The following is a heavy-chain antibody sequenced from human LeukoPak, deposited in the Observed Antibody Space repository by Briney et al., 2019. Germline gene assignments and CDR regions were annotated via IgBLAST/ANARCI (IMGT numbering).Heavy chain of an antibody. J-gene: IGHJ4*02. CDR2: IDWDDDK. CDR1: GFSLSTAGVR. D-gene: IGHD3-10*01. V-gene: IGHV2-70*04. CDR3: ARILSDSGSYYFDY. Sequence: SGPALVKPTQTLTLTCTFSGFSLSTAGVRVSWIRQPPGKALEWLARIDWDDDKFYSPSLKTRLTISKDTSKNQVVLTMTNMDPVDTATYYCARILSDSGSYYFDYWGQGTLVTVSS.